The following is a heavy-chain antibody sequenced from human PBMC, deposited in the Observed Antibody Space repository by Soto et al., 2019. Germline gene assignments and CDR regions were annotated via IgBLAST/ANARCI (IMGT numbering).Heavy chain of an antibody. CDR2: IGAARDP. Sequence: GGSLRLSCATSGFTFSNFDMHWVRQVPGKGLEWVSAIGAARDPYYLGSAKGRFTISRENAKNSVYLQMNDLRAGDSAVYYCARAYTGRLAHRADSYYAMDVWSHRTAVTLS. J-gene: IGHJ6*02. D-gene: IGHD2-2*02. V-gene: IGHV3-13*05. CDR3: ARAYTGRLAHRADSYYAMDV. CDR1: GFTFSNFD.